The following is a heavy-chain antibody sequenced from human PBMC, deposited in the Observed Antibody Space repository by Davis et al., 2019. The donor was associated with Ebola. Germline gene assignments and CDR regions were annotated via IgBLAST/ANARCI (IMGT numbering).Heavy chain of an antibody. CDR3: ARVGTYCSSTSCHEGHYYYYMDV. CDR2: INPNSGGT. J-gene: IGHJ6*03. D-gene: IGHD2-2*01. V-gene: IGHV1-2*02. CDR1: GYTFTGYY. Sequence: ASVKVSCKASGYTFTGYYMHWVRQAPGQGLEWMGWINPNSGGTNYAQKFQGRVTMTRDTSISTAYMELSRLRSDDTAVYYCARVGTYCSSTSCHEGHYYYYMDVWGKGTTVTVSS.